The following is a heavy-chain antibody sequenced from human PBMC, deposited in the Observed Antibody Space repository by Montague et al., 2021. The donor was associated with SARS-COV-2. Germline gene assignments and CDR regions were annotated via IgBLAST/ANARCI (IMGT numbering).Heavy chain of an antibody. V-gene: IGHV4-59*10. CDR1: GGSFSNYY. CDR2: VATSGTT. J-gene: IGHJ4*02. CDR3: ARTPTRPLSLDS. D-gene: IGHD6-6*01. Sequence: SETLSLTCAVYGGSFSNYYWSWIRQPPGKGLEWIGRVATSGTTNYSPSPRSRVTMSVDTSKNQFSLNLNSVTAADTAIYYCARTPTRPLSLDSWGQGTLVTVSS.